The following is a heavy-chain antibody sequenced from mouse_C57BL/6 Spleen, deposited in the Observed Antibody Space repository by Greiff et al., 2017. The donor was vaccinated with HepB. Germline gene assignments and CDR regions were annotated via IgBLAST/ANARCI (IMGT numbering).Heavy chain of an antibody. D-gene: IGHD1-1*01. CDR3: AGDSATVVAHWYFDV. Sequence: EVQLQQSVAELVRPGASVKLSCTASGFNIKNTYMHWVKQRPEQGLEWIGRIDPANGNTKYAPKFQGKATITADTSSNTAYLQLSSLTSEDTAIYYCAGDSATVVAHWYFDVWGTGTTVTVSS. J-gene: IGHJ1*03. CDR1: GFNIKNTY. CDR2: IDPANGNT. V-gene: IGHV14-3*01.